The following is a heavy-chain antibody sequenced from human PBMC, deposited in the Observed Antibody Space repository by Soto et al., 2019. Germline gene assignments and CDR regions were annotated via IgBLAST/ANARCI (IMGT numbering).Heavy chain of an antibody. CDR1: GFTLSNYW. J-gene: IGHJ4*02. CDR2: INTDGSTT. Sequence: EVQLVESGGVSVQPGGSLRLSCTASGFTLSNYWMHWVRQAPGKGLVWVSRINTDGSTTTYADSVKGRFTISRDNAKNTLYLKMNSLRDEDKAVYYCVRIRRGDGYTFGYWGQGTLVTVSS. CDR3: VRIRRGDGYTFGY. V-gene: IGHV3-74*01. D-gene: IGHD5-12*01.